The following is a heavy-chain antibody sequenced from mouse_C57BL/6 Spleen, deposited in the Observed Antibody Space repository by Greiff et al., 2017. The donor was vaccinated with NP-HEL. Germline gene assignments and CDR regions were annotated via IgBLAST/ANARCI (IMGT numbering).Heavy chain of an antibody. V-gene: IGHV10-3*01. J-gene: IGHJ1*03. D-gene: IGHD1-1*01. CDR1: GFTFNTYA. Sequence: EVQLVESGGGLVQPKGSLKLSCAASGFTFNTYAMHWVRQAPGKGLEWVARIRSKSSNYATYYADSVKDRFTISRDDSQSMLYLQMNNLKTEDTAMYYCVREGYYGSSYLDWYFDVWGTGTTVTVSS. CDR2: IRSKSSNYAT. CDR3: VREGYYGSSYLDWYFDV.